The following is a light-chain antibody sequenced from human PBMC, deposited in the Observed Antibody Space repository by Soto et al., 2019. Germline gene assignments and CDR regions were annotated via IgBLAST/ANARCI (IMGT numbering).Light chain of an antibody. J-gene: IGKJ1*01. V-gene: IGKV1-6*01. Sequence: AIQMTQSPSSLSASVGDRVTITCRASQGIRNDLGWYQQKPGKAPKLLIYAASSLQSGVPSRFSGSGSGTDFTLTISSLQPEDFTTYYCLQDYNYLWTFGQGTKVEIK. CDR1: QGIRND. CDR2: AAS. CDR3: LQDYNYLWT.